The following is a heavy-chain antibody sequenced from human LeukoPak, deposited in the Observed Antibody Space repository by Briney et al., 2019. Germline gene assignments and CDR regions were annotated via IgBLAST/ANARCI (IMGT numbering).Heavy chain of an antibody. Sequence: SETLSLTCTVSGDSISTSTYYWGWIRQPPGKGLEWVVSIYSSGHTSYSPPLQNRVTISVDTSKNQFSLKLSSVTAADTAIYYCARHRSPGVGATEYWGQGTLVTVSS. V-gene: IGHV4-39*01. CDR3: ARHRSPGVGATEY. CDR1: GDSISTSTYY. J-gene: IGHJ4*02. D-gene: IGHD1-26*01. CDR2: IYSSGHT.